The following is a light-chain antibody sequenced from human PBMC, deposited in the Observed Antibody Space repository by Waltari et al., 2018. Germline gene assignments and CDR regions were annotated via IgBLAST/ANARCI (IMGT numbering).Light chain of an antibody. V-gene: IGKV3-11*01. Sequence: DIVLTQSPAPLSLSPGESATLSCRASQRVTNYLAWYQLKPGQAPRRLIYDAANRATGIPARFSGSGSGTDFTLTISNREPEDSAVYYCQQRSKWPLTFGGGTKVEIK. J-gene: IGKJ4*01. CDR1: QRVTNY. CDR2: DAA. CDR3: QQRSKWPLT.